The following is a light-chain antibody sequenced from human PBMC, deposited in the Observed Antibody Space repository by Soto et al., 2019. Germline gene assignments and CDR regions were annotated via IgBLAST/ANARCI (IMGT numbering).Light chain of an antibody. J-gene: IGKJ1*01. V-gene: IGKV3-20*01. CDR3: QQYASSART. CDR2: GAS. CDR1: QSVTNTY. Sequence: EIGLTQSPATLSLSPGERASLSCRASQSVTNTYLAWYQQKPGQAPRLLFYGASVRATGIPDRFSGSGSGTDFTLTISRLEPEDCAVYYCQQYASSARTFGPGTKV.